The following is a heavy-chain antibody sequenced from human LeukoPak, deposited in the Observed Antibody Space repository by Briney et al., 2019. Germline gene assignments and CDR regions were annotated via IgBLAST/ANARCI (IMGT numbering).Heavy chain of an antibody. CDR1: GFTFCSYA. V-gene: IGHV3-23*01. Sequence: PGGSLRLSCAASGFTFCSYALSWVRQAPGKGLECVSAISGSGGSTYSADSLKGRFTISRDNSKNTLYLQINSLRADDTAVFYCARGGLGSAFDNWGQGTLVTVSS. CDR3: ARGGLGSAFDN. J-gene: IGHJ4*02. D-gene: IGHD6-19*01. CDR2: ISGSGGST.